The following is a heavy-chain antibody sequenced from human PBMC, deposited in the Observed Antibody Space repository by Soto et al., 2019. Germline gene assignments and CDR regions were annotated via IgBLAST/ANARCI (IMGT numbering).Heavy chain of an antibody. CDR2: ISAHNGNT. J-gene: IGHJ4*02. Sequence: QVHLVQSGAEVKKPGASVKVSCKASGYSFTSYGITWVRQAPGQGLEWMGWISAHNGNTDYAQKLQGRVIVTRDTTTTTAYMELRSLRSDDTSLYDCARGRYGDYWGQGALVTVSS. D-gene: IGHD1-1*01. V-gene: IGHV1-18*01. CDR1: GYSFTSYG. CDR3: ARGRYGDY.